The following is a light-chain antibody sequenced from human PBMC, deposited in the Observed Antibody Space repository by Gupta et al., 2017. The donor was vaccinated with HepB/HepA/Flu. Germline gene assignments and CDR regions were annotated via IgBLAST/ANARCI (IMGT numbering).Light chain of an antibody. V-gene: IGKV3-20*01. CDR1: QSISTY. Sequence: EIVLTQSPGTLSLSPGERATLSCRASQSISTYLAWYQQKPGQAPRLLIYAASSRATGIPDRFSGSGSGTDFTLSISRLEPEDFAMYYCQQYGSAPQNTFGQGTKLE. J-gene: IGKJ2*01. CDR3: QQYGSAPQNT. CDR2: AAS.